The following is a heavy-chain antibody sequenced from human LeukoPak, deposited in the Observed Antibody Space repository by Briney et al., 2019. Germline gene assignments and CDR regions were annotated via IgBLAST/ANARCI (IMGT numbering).Heavy chain of an antibody. J-gene: IGHJ5*02. CDR1: GGSFSGYY. CDR2: INHSGST. Sequence: SETLSLTCAVYGGSFSGYYWSWIRQPPGKGLEWIGEINHSGSTNYNPSLKSRVTISVDTSKNQFSLKLSSVTAADTAVYYCARGVLGYYGSGSYYNIYWFDPWGQGTLVTVSS. V-gene: IGHV4-34*01. D-gene: IGHD3-10*01. CDR3: ARGVLGYYGSGSYYNIYWFDP.